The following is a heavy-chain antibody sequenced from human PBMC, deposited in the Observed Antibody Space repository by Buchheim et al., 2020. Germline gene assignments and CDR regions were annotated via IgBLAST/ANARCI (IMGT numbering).Heavy chain of an antibody. J-gene: IGHJ4*02. CDR2: IWLDETTK. D-gene: IGHD6-19*01. CDR1: GFTFRPHA. V-gene: IGHV3-33*01. Sequence: VQLVESGGGVVKPGGSLSLSCEAFGFTFRPHAMHWVRKAPGKGLQWVAMIWLDETTKFYGDSVKGRFTFSRDIYKKTVYLEISRLTVEDTAVYYCARDPPDSGWSLDHWGQGTL. CDR3: ARDPPDSGWSLDH.